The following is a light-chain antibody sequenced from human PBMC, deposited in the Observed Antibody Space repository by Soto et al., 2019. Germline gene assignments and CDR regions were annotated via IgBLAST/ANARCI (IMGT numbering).Light chain of an antibody. CDR1: QSVLYSSNNKNY. CDR2: WAS. Sequence: DIVMTQSPDSLAVSLGERATINCKSSQSVLYSSNNKNYLAWYQQKPGQPPKLLIYWASTRESGVPDRFSGSGSGIDFTLTISSLQAEDVAVYYCQQYYRPWTFVQGTKVEIK. CDR3: QQYYRPWT. J-gene: IGKJ1*01. V-gene: IGKV4-1*01.